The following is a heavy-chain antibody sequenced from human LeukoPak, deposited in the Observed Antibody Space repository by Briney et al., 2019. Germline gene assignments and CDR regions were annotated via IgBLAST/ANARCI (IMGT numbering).Heavy chain of an antibody. Sequence: SETLSLTCTVSGGSISSGSYYWSWIRQPAGKRLEWIGHIYRSGSTNYNPSLKSRVTISVDTSKNQFSLKLSSVTAADTAVYYCATTYYYDSSGYYSLGENAFDIWGQGTMVTVSS. CDR2: IYRSGST. V-gene: IGHV4-61*09. J-gene: IGHJ3*02. CDR3: ATTYYYDSSGYYSLGENAFDI. CDR1: GGSISSGSYY. D-gene: IGHD3-22*01.